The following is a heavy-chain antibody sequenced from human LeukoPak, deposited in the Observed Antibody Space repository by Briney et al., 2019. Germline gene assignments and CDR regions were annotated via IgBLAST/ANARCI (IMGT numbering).Heavy chain of an antibody. D-gene: IGHD3-3*01. CDR3: ARGADYDFWSFFDP. J-gene: IGHJ5*02. CDR1: GGTFSSYT. Sequence: GASVKVSCKASGGTFSSYTISWVRQAPGQGLEWMGRIIPILGIANYAQKFRGRVTITADKSTSTAYMELSSLRSEDTAMYYCARGADYDFWSFFDPWGQGTLVTVSS. V-gene: IGHV1-69*02. CDR2: IIPILGIA.